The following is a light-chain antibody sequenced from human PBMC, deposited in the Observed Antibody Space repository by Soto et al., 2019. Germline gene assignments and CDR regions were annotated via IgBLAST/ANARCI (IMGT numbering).Light chain of an antibody. J-gene: IGKJ1*01. Sequence: DVVMTQSPLSLPVTLGQPASISCRSSQSLLYSDGNTYLSWFQQRPGQSPRRLIYKVSIRDSGVPERLSGSGSGNDFTLKITRVEAEDVGVYYCMQGTSWPPRTFGQGTKVEIK. CDR1: QSLLYSDGNTY. CDR3: MQGTSWPPRT. CDR2: KVS. V-gene: IGKV2-30*01.